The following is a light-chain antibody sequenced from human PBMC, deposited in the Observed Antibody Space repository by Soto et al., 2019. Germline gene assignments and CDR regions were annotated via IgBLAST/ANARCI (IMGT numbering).Light chain of an antibody. V-gene: IGLV2-14*01. CDR3: SSYTSSSTSKFV. Sequence: QSVLTPRAPVSGSPGQSITISCTGTSSEVVGYNYVSWYQQHRGKAPKLMIYDVSNRPSGVSNRFSGSKSGNTASLTISGLQAEDEADYYCSSYTSSSTSKFVFGTGTKVSVL. CDR2: DVS. CDR1: SSEVVGYNY. J-gene: IGLJ1*01.